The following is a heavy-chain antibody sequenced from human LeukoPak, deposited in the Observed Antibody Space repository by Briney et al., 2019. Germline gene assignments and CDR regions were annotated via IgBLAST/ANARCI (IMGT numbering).Heavy chain of an antibody. CDR1: GYSFTSYW. CDR2: IYPADSDT. D-gene: IGHD2-2*01. J-gene: IGHJ5*02. Sequence: GESLKISCKGSGYSFTSYWIGWVRQMPGKGLEWMGIIYPADSDTRYSPSFQGQVTISADKSISTAYLQWSSLKASDTAMYYCARQDRGCSSTSCQYNWFDPWGQGTLVTVSS. V-gene: IGHV5-51*01. CDR3: ARQDRGCSSTSCQYNWFDP.